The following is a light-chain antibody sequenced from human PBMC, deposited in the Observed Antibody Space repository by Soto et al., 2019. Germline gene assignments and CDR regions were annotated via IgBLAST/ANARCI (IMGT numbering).Light chain of an antibody. CDR1: QSVSSN. CDR2: GAS. V-gene: IGKV3-15*01. Sequence: EIVMTQSPATLSVSPGERAALSCRASQSVSSNLAWYQQKPGQAPRLLIYGASTRATGFPARFSGSGSGTEFTLTISSLQSEDFAVYYCQQYNNWPRGTFGQGTKVGIK. CDR3: QQYNNWPRGT. J-gene: IGKJ1*01.